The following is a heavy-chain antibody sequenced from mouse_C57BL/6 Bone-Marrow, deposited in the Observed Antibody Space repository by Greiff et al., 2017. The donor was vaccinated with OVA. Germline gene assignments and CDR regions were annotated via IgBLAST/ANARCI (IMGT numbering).Heavy chain of an antibody. V-gene: IGHV1-42*01. Sequence: VQLQQSGPELVKPGASVKISCKASGYSFTGYYMNWVKQSPEKSLEWIGEINPSTGGTTYNQKFKAKATLTVDKSSSTAYMQLKSLTSEDSAVYYWARGNWHWYFDVWGTGTTVTVSS. D-gene: IGHD4-1*01. CDR1: GYSFTGYY. CDR3: ARGNWHWYFDV. CDR2: INPSTGGT. J-gene: IGHJ1*03.